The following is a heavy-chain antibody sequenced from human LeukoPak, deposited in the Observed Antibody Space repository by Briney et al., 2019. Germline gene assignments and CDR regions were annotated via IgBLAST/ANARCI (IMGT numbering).Heavy chain of an antibody. J-gene: IGHJ6*02. Sequence: VASVKVSCKPSGYTFTSYDINWVRQATGQGLEWMGWMNPNNVNTVYAQKFQGRVTMTRNTSISTAYMEMSRLRSEDTAIYYCARGWRYYDFWSGYWERRKDYYGMEVWGPGTTVTVSS. CDR2: MNPNNVNT. CDR1: GYTFTSYD. V-gene: IGHV1-8*01. CDR3: ARGWRYYDFWSGYWERRKDYYGMEV. D-gene: IGHD3-3*01.